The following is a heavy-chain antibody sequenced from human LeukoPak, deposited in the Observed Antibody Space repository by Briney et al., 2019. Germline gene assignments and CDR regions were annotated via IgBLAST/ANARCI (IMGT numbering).Heavy chain of an antibody. CDR1: GGSISSSSYY. Sequence: NPSETLSLTCTVSGGSISSSSYYWGWIRQPPGKGLEWIGSIYYSGSTYYNPSLKSRATISVDTSKNQFSLKLSSVTAADTAVYYCARGAYDFWIPNWFDPWGQGTLVTVSS. CDR2: IYYSGST. CDR3: ARGAYDFWIPNWFDP. J-gene: IGHJ5*02. D-gene: IGHD3-3*01. V-gene: IGHV4-39*07.